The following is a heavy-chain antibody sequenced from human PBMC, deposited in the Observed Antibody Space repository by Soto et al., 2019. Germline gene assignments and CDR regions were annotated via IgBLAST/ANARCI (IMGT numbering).Heavy chain of an antibody. J-gene: IGHJ5*01. CDR1: GYTFTNYA. D-gene: IGHD3-16*01. Sequence: QVQLVQSGAEVKKPGASVKVSCKASGYTFTNYAVSWVRQAPGQGLEWMGDIIPIFGTTNYAQKFQGRVTIAADESTSTGYMELTNLRSEDTALYYCARVAYTSRATHWFDCWGQGTLVTVSS. V-gene: IGHV1-69*13. CDR2: IIPIFGTT. CDR3: ARVAYTSRATHWFDC.